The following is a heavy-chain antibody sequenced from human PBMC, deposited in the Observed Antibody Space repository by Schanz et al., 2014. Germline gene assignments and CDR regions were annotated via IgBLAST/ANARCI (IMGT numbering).Heavy chain of an antibody. Sequence: QVQMVESGGGVVQPGRSLRLSCAASGFAFSVYGMHWVRQAPGKGPEWVAVIWNNGVTKYYADSVRGRFTISRDNSKNTLYLQMNSLRAEDTAVYYCARPRFDYGEVDYWGQGTLVTVSS. CDR3: ARPRFDYGEVDY. D-gene: IGHD4-17*01. J-gene: IGHJ4*02. CDR2: IWNNGVTK. CDR1: GFAFSVYG. V-gene: IGHV3-33*01.